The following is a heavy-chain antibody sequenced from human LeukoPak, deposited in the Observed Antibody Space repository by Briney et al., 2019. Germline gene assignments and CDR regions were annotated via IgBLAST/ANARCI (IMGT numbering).Heavy chain of an antibody. CDR2: IYPGDSDT. CDR3: ARHEDSGSSAYYFDY. D-gene: IGHD1-26*01. CDR1: GYSFTSYW. Sequence: GESLKISCKGSGYSFTSYWIGWVRQMPGKGLEWMGIIYPGDSDTRYSPSFQGQVTISADKSISTAYLQWSSLKASDTAMYYCARHEDSGSSAYYFDYWGQGTLVTVSS. J-gene: IGHJ4*02. V-gene: IGHV5-51*01.